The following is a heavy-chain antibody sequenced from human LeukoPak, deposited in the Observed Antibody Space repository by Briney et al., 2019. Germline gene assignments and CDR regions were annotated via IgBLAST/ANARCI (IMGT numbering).Heavy chain of an antibody. CDR2: ISGSGGST. V-gene: IGHV3-23*01. CDR1: GFTFSSYA. J-gene: IGHJ5*02. Sequence: PGGSLRLSCAASGFTFSSYAMSWVRQAPGQGLEWVSAISGSGGSTYYADSVKGRFTISRDNSKNTLYLQMNSLRAEDTAVYYCAKGPRPYYDSSGYRFDPWGQGTLVTVSS. D-gene: IGHD3-22*01. CDR3: AKGPRPYYDSSGYRFDP.